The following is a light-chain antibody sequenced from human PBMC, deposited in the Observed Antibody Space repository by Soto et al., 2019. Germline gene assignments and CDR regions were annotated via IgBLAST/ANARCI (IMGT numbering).Light chain of an antibody. V-gene: IGKV1-39*01. CDR3: QQSYSTPRT. CDR1: QSISNY. CDR2: AAF. Sequence: DIQMTQSPSSLSASVGDRVTITCRASQSISNYLNWYQQKPGKAPTLLIYAAFSLQSGVPSRFSGSGSGTDFTLTISSLQPEDFATYYCQQSYSTPRTFGQGTKVDIK. J-gene: IGKJ1*01.